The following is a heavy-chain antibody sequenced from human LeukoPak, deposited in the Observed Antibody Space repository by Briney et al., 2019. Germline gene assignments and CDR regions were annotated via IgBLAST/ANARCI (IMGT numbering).Heavy chain of an antibody. CDR3: AKRRGPTYGDFDY. CDR1: GFTFSSYA. J-gene: IGHJ4*02. D-gene: IGHD4-17*01. V-gene: IGHV3-23*01. Sequence: GGSLRLSCAASGFTFSSYAMSWVRQAPGKGLEWVSAISGSGGSTYYADSVKGRFTISRDNSKNTLCLQMNSLRVEDTALYYCAKRRGPTYGDFDYWGQGTLVTASS. CDR2: ISGSGGST.